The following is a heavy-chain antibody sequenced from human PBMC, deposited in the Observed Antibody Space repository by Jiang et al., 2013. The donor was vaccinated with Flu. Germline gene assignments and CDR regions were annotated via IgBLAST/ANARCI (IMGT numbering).Heavy chain of an antibody. V-gene: IGHV2-70*11. CDR2: IDWDDDK. CDR3: ARITDLVMDV. Sequence: GFSLSTSGMSVSWIRQPQEGPGWLARIDWDDDKYYSTSLRTRLTISKDTSKNQVVLTMTNMDPVDTATYYCARITDLVMDVWGKGTTVTVSS. J-gene: IGHJ6*04. D-gene: IGHD2-21*01. CDR1: GFSLSTSGMS.